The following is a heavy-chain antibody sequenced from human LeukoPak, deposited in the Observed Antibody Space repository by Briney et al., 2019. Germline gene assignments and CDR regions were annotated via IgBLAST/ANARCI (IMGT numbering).Heavy chain of an antibody. CDR1: GFTFSSYA. D-gene: IGHD4-11*01. V-gene: IGHV3-23*01. Sequence: GGSLRLSCAASGFTFSSYAMSWVRQAPGKGLEWVSAISGSGGSTYYADSVKGRFTISRDNSKNTLYLQMNSLRAEDTAVYYCSKDRKATTVRPYYFDYWGQGTLVTVSS. CDR2: ISGSGGST. J-gene: IGHJ4*02. CDR3: SKDRKATTVRPYYFDY.